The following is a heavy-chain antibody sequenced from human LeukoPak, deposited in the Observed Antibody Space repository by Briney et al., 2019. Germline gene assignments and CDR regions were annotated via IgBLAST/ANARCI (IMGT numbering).Heavy chain of an antibody. V-gene: IGHV1-18*01. J-gene: IGHJ4*02. CDR3: ARTNLDCKNGVCYDY. CDR2: ISVYNHNT. CDR1: GYTFPTSG. D-gene: IGHD2-8*01. Sequence: GASVKVSCEASGYTFPTSGISWVRQAPGQGLEWMGWISVYNHNTNYAQKFQGRVTVTTDTSTRTAYMELRSLRSDDTAVYYCARTNLDCKNGVCYDYWGQGTLVTVSS.